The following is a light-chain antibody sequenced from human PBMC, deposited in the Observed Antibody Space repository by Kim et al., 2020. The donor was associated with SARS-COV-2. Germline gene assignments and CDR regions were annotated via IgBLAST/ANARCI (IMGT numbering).Light chain of an antibody. V-gene: IGKV1-5*03. J-gene: IGKJ4*01. CDR2: QAS. Sequence: DIQMTQSPSTLSAAVGDRVTITCRASQSISSDLAWYQQKPGKVPKFLIYQASSLKSGVPSRFSGSGSGTEFTLTISSLQPDDSATYYCQQYSTYPLTFGGGTKVDIK. CDR1: QSISSD. CDR3: QQYSTYPLT.